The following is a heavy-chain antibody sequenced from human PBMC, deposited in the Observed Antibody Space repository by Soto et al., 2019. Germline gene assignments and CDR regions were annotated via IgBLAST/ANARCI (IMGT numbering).Heavy chain of an antibody. CDR2: IYYSGST. J-gene: IGHJ4*02. CDR3: ARQDDFWSGYSDIDY. D-gene: IGHD3-3*01. CDR1: GGSIKSYD. Sequence: STVSGGSIKSYDGSWILKTPGNGLEWIGYIYYSGSTNYNPSLKSRVTISVDTSKNQFSLKLSSVTAADTAVYYCARQDDFWSGYSDIDYWGQGTLVTVSS. V-gene: IGHV4-59*01.